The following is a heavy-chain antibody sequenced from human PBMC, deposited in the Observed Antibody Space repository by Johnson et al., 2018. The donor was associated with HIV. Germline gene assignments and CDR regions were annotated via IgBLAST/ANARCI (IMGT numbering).Heavy chain of an antibody. CDR3: ARGPILEWLSGDGFDM. CDR2: IRYDGSHK. CDR1: GFTFSSYG. J-gene: IGHJ3*02. V-gene: IGHV3-30*02. D-gene: IGHD3-3*01. Sequence: QVQLVESGGGVVQPGGSLRLSCAASGFTFSSYGMHWVRQAPGKGLAWVAFIRYDGSHKYYADSVQGPFTISRDNSKNTLYLQMNSLRVEDPAMYYCARGPILEWLSGDGFDMWGQGTKVTV.